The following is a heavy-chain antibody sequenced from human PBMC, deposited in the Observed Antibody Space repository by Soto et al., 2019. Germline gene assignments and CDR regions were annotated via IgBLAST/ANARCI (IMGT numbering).Heavy chain of an antibody. J-gene: IGHJ5*02. D-gene: IGHD2-2*01. CDR2: INHSGST. CDR1: GGSFSGYY. Sequence: QVQLQQWGAGLLKPSETLSLTCAVYGGSFSGYYWSWIRQPPGKGLEWIGEINHSGSTNYNPSLKSRVTISVDTSKNQFSLKLSSVTAADTAVYYCVRRVTGTLGYCSSTSCLSNWFDPWGQGTLVTVSS. V-gene: IGHV4-34*01. CDR3: VRRVTGTLGYCSSTSCLSNWFDP.